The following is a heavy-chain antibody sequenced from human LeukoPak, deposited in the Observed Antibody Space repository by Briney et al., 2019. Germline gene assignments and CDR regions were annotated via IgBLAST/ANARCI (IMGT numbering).Heavy chain of an antibody. CDR1: GGTFSSYA. Sequence: GASVKVSCKASGGTFSSYAINWVRQAPGQGLEWMGGIIPIFGTANYAQKLQGRVTMTTDTSTSTAYMDLRSLRSDDTAVYYCAREKALSFYYWGQGTLVTVSS. V-gene: IGHV1-69*05. CDR3: AREKALSFYY. D-gene: IGHD3-10*01. CDR2: IIPIFGTA. J-gene: IGHJ4*02.